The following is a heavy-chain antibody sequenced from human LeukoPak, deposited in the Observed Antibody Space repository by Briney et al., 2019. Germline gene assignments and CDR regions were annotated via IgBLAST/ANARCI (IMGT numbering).Heavy chain of an antibody. CDR1: GGSISSYY. J-gene: IGHJ3*02. CDR3: ARDLGSSWYGDAFDI. CDR2: IYYSGST. D-gene: IGHD6-13*01. Sequence: SETLSLTCTVSGGSISSYYWSWIRQPPGKGLEWIGYIYYSGSTNYNPSLKSRVTISVDTSKNQFSLKLSSVTAADTAVYYCARDLGSSWYGDAFDIWGQGTMVTVSS. V-gene: IGHV4-59*12.